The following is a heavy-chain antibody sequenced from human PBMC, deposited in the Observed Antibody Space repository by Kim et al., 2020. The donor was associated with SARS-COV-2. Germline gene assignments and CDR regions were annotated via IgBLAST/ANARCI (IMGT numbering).Heavy chain of an antibody. D-gene: IGHD3-10*01. CDR3: TRRRYGSGSYYWFDP. V-gene: IGHV3-73*01. J-gene: IGHJ5*02. Sequence: ASVKGRFTISRDDSKNTAYLQMNSLKTEDTAVYYCTRRRYGSGSYYWFDPWGQGTLVTVSS.